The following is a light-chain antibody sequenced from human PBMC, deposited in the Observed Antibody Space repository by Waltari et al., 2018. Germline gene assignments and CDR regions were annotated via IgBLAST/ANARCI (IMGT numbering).Light chain of an antibody. CDR2: GAS. Sequence: EIVLTQSPSTLSVSPGERAIPPCRASQTISNNLAWYQQRPGQPPRLLIYGASARAAAIPVRFSGSGSGTEFTLTISGLQSEDFAVYYCQHYHQWPPYTFGQGTKVE. J-gene: IGKJ2*01. V-gene: IGKV3-15*01. CDR1: QTISNN. CDR3: QHYHQWPPYT.